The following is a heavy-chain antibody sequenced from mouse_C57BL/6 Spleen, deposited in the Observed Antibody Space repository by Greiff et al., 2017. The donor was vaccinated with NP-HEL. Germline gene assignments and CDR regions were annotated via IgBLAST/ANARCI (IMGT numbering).Heavy chain of an antibody. CDR3: ARITTVYAMDY. Sequence: QVQLQQPGAELVKPGASVKLSCKASGYTFTSYWMHWVKQRPGQGLEWIGMIHPNSGSTNYNEKFKSKATLTVDKSSSTAYTQLSSLTSEDSAVYYCARITTVYAMDYWGQGTSVTVSS. CDR1: GYTFTSYW. CDR2: IHPNSGST. V-gene: IGHV1-64*01. D-gene: IGHD1-1*01. J-gene: IGHJ4*01.